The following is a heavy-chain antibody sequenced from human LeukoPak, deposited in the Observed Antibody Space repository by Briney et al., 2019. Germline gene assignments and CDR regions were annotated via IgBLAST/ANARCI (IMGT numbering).Heavy chain of an antibody. CDR1: GFTFSSYA. CDR2: ISGSGGST. V-gene: IGHV3-23*01. J-gene: IGHJ4*02. Sequence: GGSLRLSCAASGFTFSSYAMSWVRQAPGKGLEWVSAISGSGGSTYYADSVKGRFTISRDNSKNTLYLRMNSLRAEDTAVYYCAKDSGSYYSLSDYWGQGTLVTVSS. D-gene: IGHD1-26*01. CDR3: AKDSGSYYSLSDY.